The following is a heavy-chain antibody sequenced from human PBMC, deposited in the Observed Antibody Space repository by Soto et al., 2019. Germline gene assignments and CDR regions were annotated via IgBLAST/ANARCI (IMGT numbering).Heavy chain of an antibody. J-gene: IGHJ4*02. V-gene: IGHV3-23*01. Sequence: GGSLRLSCAASGFTFSSYAMSWVRQAPGKGLEWVSAISGSGGSTYYADSVKGRFTISRDNSKNTLYLQMNSLRAEDTAVYYCAKDPLDYSNTPFYFDYWGQGTLVTVSS. CDR1: GFTFSSYA. CDR3: AKDPLDYSNTPFYFDY. D-gene: IGHD4-4*01. CDR2: ISGSGGST.